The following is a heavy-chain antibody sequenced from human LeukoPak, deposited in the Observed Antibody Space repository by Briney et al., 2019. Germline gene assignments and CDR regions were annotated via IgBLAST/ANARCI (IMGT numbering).Heavy chain of an antibody. CDR3: ARGQSRKVRGVFPY. D-gene: IGHD3-10*01. Sequence: SETLSLTCAVYGGSFSGYYWSWIRQPPGKGLEWIGEINHSGSTNYNPSLKSRVTISVDTSKNQFSLKLSSVTAADTAVYYCARGQSRKVRGVFPYWGQGTLVTVSS. V-gene: IGHV4-34*01. CDR2: INHSGST. J-gene: IGHJ4*02. CDR1: GGSFSGYY.